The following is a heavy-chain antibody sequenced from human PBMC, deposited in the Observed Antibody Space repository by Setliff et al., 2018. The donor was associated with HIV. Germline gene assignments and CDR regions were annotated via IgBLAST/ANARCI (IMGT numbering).Heavy chain of an antibody. CDR2: IYPNGSP. CDR1: GGSISNYY. D-gene: IGHD3-10*01. V-gene: IGHV4-4*08. Sequence: SETLSLTCTVSGGSISNYYWSWIRQPPGKGLEWIGYIYPNGSPDYPSGNIVYNPSFRSRVTLSLDTSKNQFSLKLTSVTAADAAVYYCTGDYNSGSYRFDYWGQGTPVTVSS. J-gene: IGHJ4*02. CDR3: TGDYNSGSYRFDY.